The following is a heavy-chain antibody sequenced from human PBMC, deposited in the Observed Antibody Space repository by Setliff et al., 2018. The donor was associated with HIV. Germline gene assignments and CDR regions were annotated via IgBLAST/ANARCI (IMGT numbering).Heavy chain of an antibody. CDR3: ARSSYQQVDQKWVNWFDP. Sequence: GASVKVSCKASGGTFSSYAISWVRQAPGQGLEWMGGINPNSGVTNYTQKFQGRVAMTRDTSINAVYMELSRLTFGDTAVYYCARSSYQQVDQKWVNWFDPWGQGTLVTVSS. D-gene: IGHD3-16*02. CDR1: GGTFSSYA. J-gene: IGHJ5*02. V-gene: IGHV1-2*02. CDR2: INPNSGVT.